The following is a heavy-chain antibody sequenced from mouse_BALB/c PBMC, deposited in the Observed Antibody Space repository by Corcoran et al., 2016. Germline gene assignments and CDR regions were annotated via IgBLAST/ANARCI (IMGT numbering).Heavy chain of an antibody. V-gene: IGHV1-18*01. D-gene: IGHD1-1*01. CDR2: INPRSRGT. Sequence: EVLLQQSGPELVKPGASVKMTCKASGFTFTDYNIDWVKQSHGQSLEWIGDINPRSRGTIYNQTFEGRATLTVDKSSNTAYMELRSLTSEDTAVYYCARWGITTFDYWGQGTTVTVSS. CDR3: ARWGITTFDY. J-gene: IGHJ2*01. CDR1: GFTFTDYN.